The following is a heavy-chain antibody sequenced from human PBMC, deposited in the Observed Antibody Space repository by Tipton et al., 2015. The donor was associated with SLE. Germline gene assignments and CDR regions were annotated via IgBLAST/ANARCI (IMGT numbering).Heavy chain of an antibody. CDR1: GGSIRSGGYY. CDR3: ARDSLGFDY. CDR2: IYYSSYT. V-gene: IGHV4-61*08. D-gene: IGHD7-27*01. J-gene: IGHJ4*02. Sequence: TLSLTCTVSGGSIRSGGYYWGWIRQPPGKGLEWIGYIYYSSYTNYNPSLKSRVTTSFDRSKNQFSLKLTSVTAADTAVYYCARDSLGFDYWGQGALVTVSS.